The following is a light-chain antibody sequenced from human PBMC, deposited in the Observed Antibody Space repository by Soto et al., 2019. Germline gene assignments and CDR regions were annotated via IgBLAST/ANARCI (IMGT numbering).Light chain of an antibody. CDR3: QQYISYGWK. Sequence: DIQMTQSPSTLSASVGEKVTITCLASQSISSGLAWYQQKPGKAPKLLIYKASSLESGVPSRFSGSGSGTEFTLTISSLQPDDFATYYCQQYISYGWKCGQGTKVDSK. J-gene: IGKJ1*01. CDR2: KAS. CDR1: QSISSG. V-gene: IGKV1-5*03.